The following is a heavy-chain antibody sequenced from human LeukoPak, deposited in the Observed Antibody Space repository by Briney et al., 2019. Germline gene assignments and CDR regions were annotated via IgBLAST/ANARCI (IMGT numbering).Heavy chain of an antibody. CDR2: ISGSSTYI. CDR1: GFTFSSYS. CDR3: ARDGHDYVDYFFDY. Sequence: GGSLRLSCAASGFTFSSYSMNWVRQAPGKGLEWVSSISGSSTYIYYADSVKGRFTISRDNTKNSLYLQMNSLRAEDTAVYYCARDGHDYVDYFFDYWGQGTLVTVSS. D-gene: IGHD4-17*01. V-gene: IGHV3-21*01. J-gene: IGHJ4*02.